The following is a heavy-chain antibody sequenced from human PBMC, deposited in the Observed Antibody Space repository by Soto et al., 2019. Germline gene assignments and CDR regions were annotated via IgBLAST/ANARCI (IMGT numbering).Heavy chain of an antibody. CDR3: AKDPKRKAAVADDY. CDR2: ISYDGSNK. CDR1: GFTFSSYG. J-gene: IGHJ4*02. V-gene: IGHV3-30*18. D-gene: IGHD6-19*01. Sequence: QVQLVESGGGVVQPGRSLRLSCAASGFTFSSYGMHWVRQAPGKGLEWVAVISYDGSNKYYADSVKGRFTISRDNSKNTLYLQMNGLRAEDTAVYYCAKDPKRKAAVADDYWGQGTLVTVSS.